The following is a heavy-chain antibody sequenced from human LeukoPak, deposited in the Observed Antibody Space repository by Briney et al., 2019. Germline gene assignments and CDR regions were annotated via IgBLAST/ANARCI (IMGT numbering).Heavy chain of an antibody. J-gene: IGHJ4*02. CDR3: ARELGDTYYFDY. CDR2: ISSSSSYI. V-gene: IGHV3-21*04. CDR1: GFTFSSYS. Sequence: PGGSLRLSCAASGFTFSSYSMNWVRQAPGKGLEWVSSISSSSSYIYYADSVKGRFTISRDNSKNTLYLQMNSLRAEDTAVYYCARELGDTYYFDYWGQGTLVTVSS. D-gene: IGHD3-16*01.